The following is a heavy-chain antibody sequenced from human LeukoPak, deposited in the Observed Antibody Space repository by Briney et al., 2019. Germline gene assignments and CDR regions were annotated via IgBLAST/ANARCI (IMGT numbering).Heavy chain of an antibody. D-gene: IGHD3-22*01. CDR2: IIGSGGST. V-gene: IGHV3-23*01. CDR3: AKDPKITMIVTGAFDY. CDR1: GFTFSSYA. J-gene: IGHJ4*02. Sequence: PGGSMRLSRADSGFTFSSYAMSWVSQAPGKGLEWVSAIIGSGGSTYYADSVKGRFTISRDNSKNTLYLQMNSLRAEDTAVYYCAKDPKITMIVTGAFDYWGQGTLVTVSS.